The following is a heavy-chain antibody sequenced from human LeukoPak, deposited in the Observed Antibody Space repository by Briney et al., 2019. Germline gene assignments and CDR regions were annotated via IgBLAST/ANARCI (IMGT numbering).Heavy chain of an antibody. CDR1: GFTFSSYS. V-gene: IGHV3-23*01. CDR2: ISSSGDST. J-gene: IGHJ4*02. D-gene: IGHD2/OR15-2a*01. CDR3: AKDDGNNAKLLLDY. Sequence: PGESLRLSCAASGFTFSSYSMNWVRQAPGKGLEWVSVISSSGDSTYYADSVKGRFTISRDNSKNTLYLQMNGLRAEDTAIYYCAKDDGNNAKLLLDYWGQGTLVTVSS.